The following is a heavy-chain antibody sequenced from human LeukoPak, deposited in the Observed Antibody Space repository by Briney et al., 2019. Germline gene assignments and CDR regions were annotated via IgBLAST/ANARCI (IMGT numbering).Heavy chain of an antibody. D-gene: IGHD2-21*02. CDR3: ARHLWSYCGGDCYSDGMDV. V-gene: IGHV1-18*01. Sequence: ASVKVSCKASGYTFTSYGISWVRQAPGQGLEWMGWISAYNGNTNYAQKLQGRVTMTTDTSTSTAYMELRSLRSDDTAVYYCARHLWSYCGGDCYSDGMDVWGQGTTVTVSS. J-gene: IGHJ6*02. CDR1: GYTFTSYG. CDR2: ISAYNGNT.